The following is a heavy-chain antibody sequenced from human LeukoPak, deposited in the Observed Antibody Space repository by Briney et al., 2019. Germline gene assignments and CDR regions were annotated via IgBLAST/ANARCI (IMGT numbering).Heavy chain of an antibody. J-gene: IGHJ6*04. Sequence: GGSLRLSCAASGFTFSSYAMHWVRQAPGKGLEWVAVISYDGSNKYYADSVKGRSTISRDNSKNTLYLQMNSLRAEDTAVYYCARDTVDTAMYYGMDVWGNGTAVAVSA. CDR2: ISYDGSNK. CDR1: GFTFSSYA. D-gene: IGHD5-18*01. CDR3: ARDTVDTAMYYGMDV. V-gene: IGHV3-30*04.